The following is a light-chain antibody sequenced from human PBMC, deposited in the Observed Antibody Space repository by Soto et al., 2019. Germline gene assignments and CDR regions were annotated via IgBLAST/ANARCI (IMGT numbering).Light chain of an antibody. V-gene: IGLV2-14*01. CDR1: SSDVGSYNH. CDR3: ISYTGSSTSYV. Sequence: QSALAQAASVSGSPGQSIIISCSGTSSDVGSYNHVAWYQQFPGKTPKLIIYEVTYRPSGVSHRFSASKSGNTASLTISGLQAEDEADYYCISYTGSSTSYVFGTGTKVTVL. CDR2: EVT. J-gene: IGLJ1*01.